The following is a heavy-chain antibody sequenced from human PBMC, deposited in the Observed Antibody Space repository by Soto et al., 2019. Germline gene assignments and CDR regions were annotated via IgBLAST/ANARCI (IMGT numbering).Heavy chain of an antibody. CDR2: IYYSGNT. J-gene: IGHJ4*02. D-gene: IGHD2-21*01. Sequence: QVQLQESGPGLVKPSQTLSLTCTVSGDSINSDGHFWTWIRQHTAKGLEWLGCIYYSGNTRYNPSLKSRATISIDTSKNQFSLRLTSVTAADTAVYYCARVDRIVGHLDSWGQGTLVTFSS. CDR1: GDSINSDGHF. CDR3: ARVDRIVGHLDS. V-gene: IGHV4-31*03.